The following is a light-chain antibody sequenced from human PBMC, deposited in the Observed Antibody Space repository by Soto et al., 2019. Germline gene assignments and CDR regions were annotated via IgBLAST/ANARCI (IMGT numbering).Light chain of an antibody. V-gene: IGKV1-39*01. CDR2: GAS. J-gene: IGKJ5*01. CDR3: YQTYTTPAIT. CDR1: QSISIY. Sequence: TSRASQSISIYLNWYQLKPGKAPNLLMYGASYLKSGVPTRFSGSGSGTDFTLTISSLQQEDFAIFYCYQTYTTPAITVGQGTRLEIK.